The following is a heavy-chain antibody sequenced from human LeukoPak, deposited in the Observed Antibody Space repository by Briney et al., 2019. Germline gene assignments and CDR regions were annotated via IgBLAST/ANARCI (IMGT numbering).Heavy chain of an antibody. V-gene: IGHV4-39*01. CDR1: GGSISSSSYY. D-gene: IGHD6-6*01. Sequence: SETLSLTCTVSGGSISSSSYYWGWIRQPPGKGLEWIGSIYYSGTTYYNPSLKSRVTISVDTSKNQFSLNLNSVTAADTAVYYCATQVGAARTYFDYWGQGTLVTVSS. CDR3: ATQVGAARTYFDY. J-gene: IGHJ4*02. CDR2: IYYSGTT.